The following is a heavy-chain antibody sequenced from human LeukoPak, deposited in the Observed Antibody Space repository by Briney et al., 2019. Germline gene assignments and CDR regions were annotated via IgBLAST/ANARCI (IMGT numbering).Heavy chain of an antibody. D-gene: IGHD4-23*01. V-gene: IGHV3-53*01. CDR2: IYSGGNT. CDR1: GVTLSGNY. Sequence: PGGSLSLSCAVSGVTLSGNYMSWVRQAPGHGLEWLSLIYSGGNTYYADSVKGSFTISRDNSKNTLYLQMNSLRAEDTAVYYCARRAGGYSHPYDYWGQGILVTVSS. J-gene: IGHJ4*02. CDR3: ARRAGGYSHPYDY.